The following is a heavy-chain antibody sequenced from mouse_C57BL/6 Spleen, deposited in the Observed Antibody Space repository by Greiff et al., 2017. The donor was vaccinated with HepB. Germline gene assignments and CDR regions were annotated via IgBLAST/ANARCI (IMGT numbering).Heavy chain of an antibody. J-gene: IGHJ4*01. CDR3: ARRGYYGSRLYAMDY. CDR2: IDPRDGST. D-gene: IGHD1-1*01. CDR1: GYTFTSYD. Sequence: QVQLKESGPELVKPGASVKLSCKASGYTFTSYDINWVKQRPGQGLEWIGRIDPRDGSTKYNEKFKGKATVTVDTSSSTAYMELHSLTSEDSAVYFCARRGYYGSRLYAMDYWGQGTSVTVSS. V-gene: IGHV1-85*01.